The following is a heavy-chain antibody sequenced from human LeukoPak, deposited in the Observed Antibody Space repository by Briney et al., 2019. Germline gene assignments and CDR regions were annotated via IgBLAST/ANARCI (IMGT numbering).Heavy chain of an antibody. CDR3: AKDARSSWKDFFDY. Sequence: PGGSLRLSCAASGFTFSSYAMSWVRQAPGEGLEWVSRMGGSGGTTSYADSVKGRFTISRDKSKNTLYLEMNSLRAEDTAVYYCAKDARSSWKDFFDYWGQGTLVTV. CDR2: MGGSGGTT. CDR1: GFTFSSYA. J-gene: IGHJ4*02. D-gene: IGHD6-13*01. V-gene: IGHV3-23*01.